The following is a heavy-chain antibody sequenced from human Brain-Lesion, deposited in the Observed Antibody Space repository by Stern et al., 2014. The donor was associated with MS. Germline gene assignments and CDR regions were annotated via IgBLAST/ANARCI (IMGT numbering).Heavy chain of an antibody. CDR1: GYIFTGYY. Sequence: QLVASGAEVKKPGASVKVSCKTSGYIFTGYYIHWVRQAPGHGLEWMALIKPTTSDTKYAQKFQGRVTMSRDTSISTAYVELSSLTSDDTAVYYCARDQRGITIFGVVTDYYYLGMDVWGQGTTVTVSS. CDR3: ARDQRGITIFGVVTDYYYLGMDV. V-gene: IGHV1-2*02. J-gene: IGHJ6*02. D-gene: IGHD3-3*01. CDR2: IKPTTSDT.